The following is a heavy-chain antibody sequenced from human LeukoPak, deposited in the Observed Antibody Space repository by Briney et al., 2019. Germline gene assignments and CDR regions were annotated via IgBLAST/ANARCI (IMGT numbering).Heavy chain of an antibody. Sequence: SETLSLTCTVSGGSISSSSYSWSWIRQPPGKGLEWIGYIYHSGSTYYNPSLKSRVTISVDRSKNQFSLKLSSVTAAATAVYYCACSPSNYYDSSGGGDYWGQGTLVTVSS. CDR2: IYHSGST. CDR1: GGSISSSSYS. J-gene: IGHJ4*02. D-gene: IGHD3-22*01. CDR3: ACSPSNYYDSSGGGDY. V-gene: IGHV4-30-2*01.